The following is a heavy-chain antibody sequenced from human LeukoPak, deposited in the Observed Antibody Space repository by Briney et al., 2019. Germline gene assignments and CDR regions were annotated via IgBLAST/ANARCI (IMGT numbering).Heavy chain of an antibody. J-gene: IGHJ4*02. CDR2: TYYRSKWYN. D-gene: IGHD1-26*01. CDR1: GDSVSSNSAA. CDR3: AREGQRRIVGAPTLFDY. Sequence: SQTLSLTCAISGDSVSSNSAAWNWTRQSPSRGLEWLGRTYYRSKWYNDYAVSVKSRITINPDTSKNQFSLQLNSVTPEDTAVYYCAREGQRRIVGAPTLFDYWGQGTLVTVSS. V-gene: IGHV6-1*01.